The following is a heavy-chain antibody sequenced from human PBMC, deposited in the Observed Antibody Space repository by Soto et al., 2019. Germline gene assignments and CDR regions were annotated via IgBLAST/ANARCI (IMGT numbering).Heavy chain of an antibody. D-gene: IGHD1-1*01. J-gene: IGHJ4*02. V-gene: IGHV3-23*01. Sequence: ASGFTFSSYAMNWVRQTPGKGLQWVSAISGTGESTYYADSVKGRSTISRDNSKSTLYLQMNSLTVEVTAIYDCAKAPTAVGPRVRLGRHTPTGYWGQGTLVTV. CDR2: ISGTGEST. CDR1: GFTFSSYA. CDR3: AKAPTAVGPRVRLGRHTPTGY.